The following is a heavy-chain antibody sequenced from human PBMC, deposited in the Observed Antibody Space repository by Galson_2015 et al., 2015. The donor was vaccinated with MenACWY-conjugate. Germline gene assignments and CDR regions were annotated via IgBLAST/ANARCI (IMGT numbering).Heavy chain of an antibody. CDR2: VSWDNDK. CDR1: GFSLATNGVG. J-gene: IGHJ4*02. V-gene: IGHV2-5*02. CDR3: AHRSHVSNGYYWH. Sequence: PALVTPPATLTLPCTFSGFSLATNGVGVGWIRQPPGQALEWLAVVSWDNDKRYNPSLKNRLTISKDTSKNQVVLTVTNVYPMDTVSYYCAHRSHVSNGYYWHWGQGTLVTVSS. D-gene: IGHD3-22*01.